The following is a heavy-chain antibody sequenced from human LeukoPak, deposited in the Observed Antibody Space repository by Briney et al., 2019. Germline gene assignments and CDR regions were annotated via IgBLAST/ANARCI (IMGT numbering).Heavy chain of an antibody. D-gene: IGHD3-3*01. V-gene: IGHV4-59*01. J-gene: IGHJ4*02. CDR1: GGSISSYY. CDR3: ARASRFLEWLPGD. CDR2: IYYSGST. Sequence: PSETLSLTCTVSGGSISSYYWSWIRQPPGKGLEWIGYIYYSGSTNYNPSLKSRVTISVDTSKNQFSLKLSSVTAADTAVYYCARASRFLEWLPGDWGQGTLVTVSS.